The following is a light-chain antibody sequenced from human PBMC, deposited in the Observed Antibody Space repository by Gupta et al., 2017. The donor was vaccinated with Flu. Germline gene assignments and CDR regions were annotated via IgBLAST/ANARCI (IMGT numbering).Light chain of an antibody. CDR2: EGS. CDR3: RAYTGTVTV. Sequence: SALTQPASVSGSPGQSITISCIGTSSDIGAYNYVSWYQQHPGKAPKLLIYEGSYRPSGVADHFSGSKSGNTAALTISGRRTDDEADYDCRAYTGTVTVFGGGTKVAVL. J-gene: IGLJ3*02. CDR1: SSDIGAYNY. V-gene: IGLV2-14*01.